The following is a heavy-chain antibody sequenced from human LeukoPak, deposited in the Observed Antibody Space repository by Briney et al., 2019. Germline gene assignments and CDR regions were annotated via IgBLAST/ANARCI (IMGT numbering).Heavy chain of an antibody. J-gene: IGHJ4*02. D-gene: IGHD5-18*01. CDR1: GYSFTSSW. CDR2: IYPGDSDT. CDR3: ARPGYSYGDSFDY. Sequence: GESLKISCKGSGYSFTSSWIGWVRQMPGKGLEWMGIIYPGDSDTRYSPSFQGQVTISADKSISTAYLQWSSLKASDTAMYYCARPGYSYGDSFDYWGQGTLVTVSS. V-gene: IGHV5-51*01.